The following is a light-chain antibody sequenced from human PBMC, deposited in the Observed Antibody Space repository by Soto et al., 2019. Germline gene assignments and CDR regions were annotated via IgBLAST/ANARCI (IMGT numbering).Light chain of an antibody. CDR2: DAA. V-gene: IGKV3-11*01. Sequence: EIVLTQSPATLSLSPGERATLSCRASQSVSNYLAWYQQKPGQAPRLLIYDAATRATGIPARFSGSGSGTDSTLTISSLEPEDFAVYYCQQRSNWPGTFGQGTKVEIK. CDR1: QSVSNY. J-gene: IGKJ1*01. CDR3: QQRSNWPGT.